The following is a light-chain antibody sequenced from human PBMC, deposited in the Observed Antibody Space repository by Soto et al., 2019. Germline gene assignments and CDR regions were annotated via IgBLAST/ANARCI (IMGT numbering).Light chain of an antibody. CDR2: EGT. CDR1: STDVGSYNI. J-gene: IGLJ1*01. Sequence: QSVLTQPASVSGSPGQSITISCTAASTDVGSYNIVSWYQQHPGKAPKLIIYEGTNRPSGVSSRFSGSKSGTTASLTISALQAEDEAEYYCCSYTNINTRACVFGTGTKLTVL. V-gene: IGLV2-14*02. CDR3: CSYTNINTRACV.